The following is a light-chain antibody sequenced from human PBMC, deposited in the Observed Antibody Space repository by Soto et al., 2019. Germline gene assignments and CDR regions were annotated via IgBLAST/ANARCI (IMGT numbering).Light chain of an antibody. J-gene: IGKJ1*01. Sequence: AIQMTQSPSSLSASVGDRVTITCRASQGIRNDLGWYQQKPGKAPKLLFYAASTLQSGVPSRFSGSGSGTGFTLTISSLQPEDCATYYCLQDYNYPWTFGQGTKVEIK. CDR2: AAS. CDR3: LQDYNYPWT. V-gene: IGKV1-6*01. CDR1: QGIRND.